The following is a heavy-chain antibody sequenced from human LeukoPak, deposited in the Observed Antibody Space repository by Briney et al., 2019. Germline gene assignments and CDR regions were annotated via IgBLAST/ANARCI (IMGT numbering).Heavy chain of an antibody. D-gene: IGHD3-9*01. CDR2: IWYDGSNK. CDR3: AKDAPRYFHAFDI. CDR1: GFTLSSYG. J-gene: IGHJ3*02. V-gene: IGHV3-33*06. Sequence: PGRSLRLSCAASGFTLSSYGMHWVRQAPGKGLEWVAVIWYDGSNKYYADSVKGRFTISRDNSKNTLYLQMNSLRAEDTAVYYCAKDAPRYFHAFDIWGQGTMVTVSS.